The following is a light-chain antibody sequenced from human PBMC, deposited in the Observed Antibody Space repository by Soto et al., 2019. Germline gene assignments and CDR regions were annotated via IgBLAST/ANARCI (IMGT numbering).Light chain of an antibody. CDR3: QQYYSTPFT. CDR2: WAS. J-gene: IGKJ3*01. V-gene: IGKV4-1*01. CDR1: QSVLYSSNNKNY. Sequence: IVVTQSPDSLSVSLVERATINCKSSQSVLYSSNNKNYLAWYQQKPGQPPKLLIYWASTRESGVPDRFSGSGSGTDFTLTISSLQAEDVAVYYCQQYYSTPFTFGPGTKVDIK.